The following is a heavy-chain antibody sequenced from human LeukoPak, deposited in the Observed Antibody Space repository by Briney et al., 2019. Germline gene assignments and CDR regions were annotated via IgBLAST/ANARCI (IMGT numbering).Heavy chain of an antibody. J-gene: IGHJ4*02. CDR2: ISAYNGNT. CDR3: ARDRRRRYSSSWDFDY. Sequence: ASVKVSCKASGYTFTSYGISWVRQAPGQGLEWMGWISAYNGNTNYAQKLQGRVTMTTDTSTSTAYMELRSLRSDDTAVYYCARDRRRRYSSSWDFDYWGQGTLVTVSP. V-gene: IGHV1-18*01. CDR1: GYTFTSYG. D-gene: IGHD6-13*01.